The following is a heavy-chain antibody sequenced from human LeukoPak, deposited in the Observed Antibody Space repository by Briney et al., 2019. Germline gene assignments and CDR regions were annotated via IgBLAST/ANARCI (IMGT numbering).Heavy chain of an antibody. CDR3: ARGKGDWFDP. J-gene: IGHJ5*02. CDR1: GGTFSSYA. V-gene: IGHV1-8*02. CDR2: MNPNSGNT. Sequence: ASVKVSCKASGGTFSSYAINWVRQATGQGLEWMGWMNPNSGNTGYAQKFQGRVTMTRNTSISTAYMELSSLRSEDTAVYYCARGKGDWFDPWGQGTLVTVSS. D-gene: IGHD3-16*01.